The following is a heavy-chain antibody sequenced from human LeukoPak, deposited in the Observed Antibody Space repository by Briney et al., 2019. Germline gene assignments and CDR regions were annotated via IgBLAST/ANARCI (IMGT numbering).Heavy chain of an antibody. CDR1: GFTFSSYD. Sequence: PGGSLRLSCAASGFTFSSYDMHWVRQVPGEGLEWVSAIGYTGDTYYPDSVKGRFTISRENAKNSLYLQMNSLRAGDTAVYYCARVFSGTYQDYWGQGTLVTVTS. J-gene: IGHJ4*02. V-gene: IGHV3-13*01. CDR2: IGYTGDT. CDR3: ARVFSGTYQDY. D-gene: IGHD3-10*01.